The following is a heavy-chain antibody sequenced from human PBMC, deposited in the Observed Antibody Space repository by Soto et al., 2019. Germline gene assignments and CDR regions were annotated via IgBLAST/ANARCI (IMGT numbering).Heavy chain of an antibody. CDR3: ARGPYSDSSEWFDP. D-gene: IGHD6-6*01. CDR2: ISGRGDRT. Sequence: EVQVLESGGGLGQPGGSLRLSCAASGFTFSSYAMAWVRQAPGKGLEWVSSISGRGDRTYYADSVKGRFTISRDNSKNTLSLQMNRLRAEDTALYYCARGPYSDSSEWFDPWGQLTLVTVSS. J-gene: IGHJ5*02. V-gene: IGHV3-23*01. CDR1: GFTFSSYA.